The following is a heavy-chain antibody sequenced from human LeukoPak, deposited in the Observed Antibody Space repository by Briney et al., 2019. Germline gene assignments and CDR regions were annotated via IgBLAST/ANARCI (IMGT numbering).Heavy chain of an antibody. D-gene: IGHD6-19*01. CDR3: ASVRGYSSGWYASGFDP. J-gene: IGHJ5*02. CDR1: GGSISSGGYY. V-gene: IGHV4-30-2*01. CDR2: IYHSGST. Sequence: SETLSLTCTVSGGSISSGGYYWSWIRQPPGKGLGWIGYIYHSGSTYYNPSLKSRVTISLDTSKNQFSLKLRSVTAADTAVYYCASVRGYSSGWYASGFDPWGQGTLVTVSS.